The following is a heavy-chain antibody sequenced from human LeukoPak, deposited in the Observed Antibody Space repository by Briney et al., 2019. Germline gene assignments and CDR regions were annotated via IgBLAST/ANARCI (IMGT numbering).Heavy chain of an antibody. J-gene: IGHJ5*02. V-gene: IGHV4-31*03. CDR2: IYYSGST. CDR1: GGSISSGGYY. CDR3: ARASSASPEGDWFDP. Sequence: SETLSLTCTVSGGSISSGGYYWSWIRQHPGKGLEWIGSIYYSGSTYYNPSLKSRVTISVDTSKNQFSLKLSSVTAADTAVYYCARASSASPEGDWFDPWGQGTLVTVSS. D-gene: IGHD2-2*01.